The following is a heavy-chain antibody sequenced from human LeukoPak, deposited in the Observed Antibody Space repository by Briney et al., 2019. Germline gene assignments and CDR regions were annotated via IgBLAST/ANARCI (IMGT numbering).Heavy chain of an antibody. CDR1: GFTFSDYY. D-gene: IGHD5-24*01. CDR2: ITGGSSFT. CDR3: ATMTARDGYRIDY. J-gene: IGHJ4*02. V-gene: IGHV3-11*03. Sequence: GGSLRVSCAASGFTFSDYYMSWIRQAPGKGLECVSYITGGSSFTNYADSVKGRFTISRDNAKNSLYLQMNSLRAEDTAVYYCATMTARDGYRIDYWGQGTLVTVSS.